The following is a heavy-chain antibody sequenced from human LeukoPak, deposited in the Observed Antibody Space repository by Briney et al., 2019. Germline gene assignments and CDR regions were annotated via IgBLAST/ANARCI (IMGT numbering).Heavy chain of an antibody. CDR1: GGSISSSSYY. D-gene: IGHD6-13*01. J-gene: IGHJ4*02. V-gene: IGHV4-39*01. CDR3: ARTRFSSSWYFDY. CDR2: IYYSGST. Sequence: SETMSLTCTVSGGSISSSSYYWGWIRQPPGKGLEWIGSIYYSGSTYYNPSLKSRVTISVDTSKNQFSLKLSSVTAADTAVYYCARTRFSSSWYFDYWGQGTLVTVSS.